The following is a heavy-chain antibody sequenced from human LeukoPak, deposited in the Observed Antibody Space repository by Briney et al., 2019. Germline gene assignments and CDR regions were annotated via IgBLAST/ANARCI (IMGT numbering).Heavy chain of an antibody. Sequence: SETLSLTCTVSGDSLSSGDYYWRWLRQPAGKGLEWIGRISSSGSTNYNPSLKSRVTISVDTSKNQFSLKLSSVTAADTAVYFCARGPYSYDSSGAFDIWGQGTMVTVSS. V-gene: IGHV4-61*02. CDR1: GDSLSSGDYY. D-gene: IGHD3-22*01. CDR3: ARGPYSYDSSGAFDI. J-gene: IGHJ3*02. CDR2: ISSSGST.